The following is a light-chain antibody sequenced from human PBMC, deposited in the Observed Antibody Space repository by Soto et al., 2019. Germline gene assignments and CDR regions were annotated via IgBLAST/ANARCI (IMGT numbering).Light chain of an antibody. CDR1: QPISSW. CDR3: QQDYNYVT. Sequence: DIQMTQSPPTLSASVGDRVTITCRASQPISSWLAWYHQKPGKAPKLLIYDASNLESGVPSRFSGSGSGTEFTLTISSLQPEDFGIYYCQQDYNYVTFGQGTRLEIK. CDR2: DAS. J-gene: IGKJ5*01. V-gene: IGKV1-5*01.